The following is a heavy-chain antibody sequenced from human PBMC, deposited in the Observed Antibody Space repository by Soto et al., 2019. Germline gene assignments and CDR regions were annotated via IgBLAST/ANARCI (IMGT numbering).Heavy chain of an antibody. CDR1: GFTFSSFE. V-gene: IGHV3-48*03. D-gene: IGHD6-6*01. Sequence: GGSLRLSCAASGFTFSSFEMNWVRQAPGKGLEWVSKIGSSGSTIWYADSVKGRFTISRDNAGNSLYLQMNSLRGGDTALYYCARATYSSSYYFDSWGQGTLVTVSS. CDR2: IGSSGSTI. J-gene: IGHJ4*02. CDR3: ARATYSSSYYFDS.